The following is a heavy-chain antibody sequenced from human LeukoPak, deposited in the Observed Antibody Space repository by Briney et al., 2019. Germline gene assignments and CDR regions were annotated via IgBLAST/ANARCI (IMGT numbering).Heavy chain of an antibody. CDR1: GFTFSSYW. D-gene: IGHD6-19*01. CDR2: IKQDGSEK. Sequence: GGSLRLSCAASGFTFSSYWMSWVRQAPGKGLEWVANIKQDGSEKYYVDSVKGRFTISRDNAKNSLYLQMNSLRAEDTAVYYCARGGWYQGYYFGYWGQGTLVTVSS. V-gene: IGHV3-7*04. J-gene: IGHJ4*02. CDR3: ARGGWYQGYYFGY.